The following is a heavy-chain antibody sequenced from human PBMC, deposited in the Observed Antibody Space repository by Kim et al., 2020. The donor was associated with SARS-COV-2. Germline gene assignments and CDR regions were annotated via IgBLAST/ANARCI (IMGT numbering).Heavy chain of an antibody. Sequence: GGSLRLSCAASGFTFSSYSMNWVRQAPGKGLEWVAFISSSSRPIFYADSVKGRFTISRDNARNSLYLQMNGLRDEDTAVYYCATQIARGSGSYWGRGTLVTVSS. CDR1: GFTFSSYS. CDR3: ATQIARGSGSY. V-gene: IGHV3-48*02. CDR2: ISSSSRPI. J-gene: IGHJ4*02. D-gene: IGHD3-10*01.